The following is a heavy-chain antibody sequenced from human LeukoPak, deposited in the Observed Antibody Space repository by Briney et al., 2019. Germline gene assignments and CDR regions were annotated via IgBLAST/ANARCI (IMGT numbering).Heavy chain of an antibody. Sequence: SQTLSLTCTVSGGSISSSGYYWSWIRQHPGKGLEWIGYIYYSGSTYYNPSLKSRITISVDTSKNQFSLKLSSVTAADTAVYYCARAVEMATIGWGQGTLVTVSS. CDR3: ARAVEMATIG. J-gene: IGHJ4*02. D-gene: IGHD5-24*01. CDR1: GGSISSSGYY. CDR2: IYYSGST. V-gene: IGHV4-31*03.